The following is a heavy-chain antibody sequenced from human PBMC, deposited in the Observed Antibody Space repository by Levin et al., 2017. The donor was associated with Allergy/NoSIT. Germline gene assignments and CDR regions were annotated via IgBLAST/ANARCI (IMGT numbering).Heavy chain of an antibody. J-gene: IGHJ4*02. Sequence: PGGSLRLSCAVYGGSFSGYYWSWIRQPPGKGLEWIGEINHSGSTNYNPSLKSRVTISVDTSKNQFSLKLSSVTAADTAVYYCASLADCSGGSCYYFDYWGQGTLVTVSS. V-gene: IGHV4-34*01. CDR2: INHSGST. CDR3: ASLADCSGGSCYYFDY. D-gene: IGHD2-15*01. CDR1: GGSFSGYY.